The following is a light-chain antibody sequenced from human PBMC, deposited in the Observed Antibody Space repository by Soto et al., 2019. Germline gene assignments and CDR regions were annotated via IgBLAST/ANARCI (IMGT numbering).Light chain of an antibody. Sequence: VVLKMSPATVSVSKGERATLYCMASQSVSSNLAWYQQRPGQAPSLLIYEAYTRATGIPARFSGSGSGTVFILTITRLEPDDFGVYYCQQYNSCWTFGQGTKVDI. CDR3: QQYNSCWT. V-gene: IGKV3D-15*01. CDR2: EAY. CDR1: QSVSSN. J-gene: IGKJ1*01.